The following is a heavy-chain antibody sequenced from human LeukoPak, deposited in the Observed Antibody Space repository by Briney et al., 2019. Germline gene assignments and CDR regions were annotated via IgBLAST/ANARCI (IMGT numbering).Heavy chain of an antibody. D-gene: IGHD3-10*01. CDR1: GFTFDDYA. CDR2: ISWNSGSI. Sequence: GGSLRLSCAASGFTFDDYAMHWVRQAPGKGLEWVSGISWNSGSIGYADSVKGRFTISRDNAKNSLYLQMNSLRTEDMALYYCAKGRGQSYYYYMDVWGKGTTVTVSS. J-gene: IGHJ6*03. CDR3: AKGRGQSYYYYMDV. V-gene: IGHV3-9*03.